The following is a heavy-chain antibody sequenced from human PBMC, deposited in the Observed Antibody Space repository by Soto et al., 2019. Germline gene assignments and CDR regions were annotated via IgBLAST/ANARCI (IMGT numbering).Heavy chain of an antibody. V-gene: IGHV1-18*04. CDR3: ARDTESNRYND. CDR2: IRPDNGNR. J-gene: IGHJ1*01. Sequence: QAQLVQSGAEVKKPGASVTVSCKTSGYDFFRYNMHWVRQAPGQGLEWMGWIRPDNGNRKSAQRLQGRVTLTTDTSASTAYMELRSLTSDDTAMYYCARDTESNRYNDWGQGTLVTVSS. CDR1: GYDFFRYN. D-gene: IGHD1-20*01.